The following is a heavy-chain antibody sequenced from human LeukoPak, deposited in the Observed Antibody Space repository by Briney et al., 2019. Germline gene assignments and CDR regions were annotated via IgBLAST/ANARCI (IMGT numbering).Heavy chain of an antibody. CDR2: ISSSSSTI. CDR1: GFTFSSYS. CDR3: ASDERYYYDSSGYNY. V-gene: IGHV3-48*01. D-gene: IGHD3-22*01. Sequence: PGGSLRLSCADSGFTFSSYSMNWVRQAPGKGLEWISYISSSSSTIYYADSVKGRFTISRDNAKNSLYLQMNSLRAEDTAVYYCASDERYYYDSSGYNYWGQGTLVTVSS. J-gene: IGHJ4*02.